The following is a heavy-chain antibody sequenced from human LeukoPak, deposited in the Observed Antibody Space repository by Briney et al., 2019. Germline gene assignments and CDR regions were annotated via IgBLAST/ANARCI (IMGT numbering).Heavy chain of an antibody. D-gene: IGHD3-22*01. Sequence: GGSLRLSCAASGFTFSSYAMSLVRQAPGKGLEWVSAISGSGGSTYYADSVKGRFTISRDNSKNTLYLQMNSLRAEDTAVYYCAKDSALRAYYDSSGWDYWGQGTLVTVSS. V-gene: IGHV3-23*01. CDR3: AKDSALRAYYDSSGWDY. CDR2: ISGSGGST. J-gene: IGHJ4*02. CDR1: GFTFSSYA.